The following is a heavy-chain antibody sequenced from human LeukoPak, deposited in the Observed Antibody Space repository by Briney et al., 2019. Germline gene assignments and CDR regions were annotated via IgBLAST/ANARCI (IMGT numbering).Heavy chain of an antibody. V-gene: IGHV3-21*01. Sequence: GGSLGLSCAASGFTFSSYSMNWVRQAPRKGLEWVSSISGTSSFIYYADSVKGRFTISRDNAKNSLYLQMNSLRAEDTAVYYCARDWGIAARPHNWFDPWGQGTLVTVSS. CDR3: ARDWGIAARPHNWFDP. J-gene: IGHJ5*02. CDR2: ISGTSSFI. CDR1: GFTFSSYS. D-gene: IGHD6-6*01.